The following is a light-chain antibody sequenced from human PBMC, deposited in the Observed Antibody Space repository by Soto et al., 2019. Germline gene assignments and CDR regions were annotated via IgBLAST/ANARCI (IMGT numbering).Light chain of an antibody. CDR2: GAS. V-gene: IGKV3-15*01. Sequence: EIVMTQSPATLSVSPGERATLSCRASQSVSSNLAWYQQKPGQAPRLLIYGASTRDTGIPARFSGSGSGTEFNLTISSRQSEDFAIYFCQQYNNWPPDMTFGQGTKVDIK. J-gene: IGKJ1*01. CDR3: QQYNNWPPDMT. CDR1: QSVSSN.